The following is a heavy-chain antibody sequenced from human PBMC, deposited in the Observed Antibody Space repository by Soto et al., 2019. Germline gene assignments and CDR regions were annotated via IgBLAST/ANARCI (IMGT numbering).Heavy chain of an antibody. Sequence: LRLSCTAPGFAFGDYAMRRVRQAPAEGLGWVGFIRSKAYGGTTEYAASLKGRFTIPRHDSKSIAYLQRNSQNTEDTAVYYGTRDPDRVEWYYYYGMDVWGQGTTFTSP. V-gene: IGHV3-49*04. D-gene: IGHD3-3*01. J-gene: IGHJ6*02. CDR3: TRDPDRVEWYYYYGMDV. CDR2: IRSKAYGGTT. CDR1: GFAFGDYA.